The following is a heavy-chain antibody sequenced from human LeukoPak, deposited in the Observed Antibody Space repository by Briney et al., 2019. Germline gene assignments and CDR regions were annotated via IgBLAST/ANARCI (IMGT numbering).Heavy chain of an antibody. Sequence: PGRSLRLSCAASGFTFNTYAMHWVRQAPGKGLEWVAVISDNGRRQYYADSVKGRFTISRDNSKNMLYLQMNSLRAEDTAVYYCARELRLRGYFDYWGQGTLVTVSS. CDR2: ISDNGRRQ. V-gene: IGHV3-30*04. CDR1: GFTFNTYA. D-gene: IGHD3-10*01. J-gene: IGHJ4*02. CDR3: ARELRLRGYFDY.